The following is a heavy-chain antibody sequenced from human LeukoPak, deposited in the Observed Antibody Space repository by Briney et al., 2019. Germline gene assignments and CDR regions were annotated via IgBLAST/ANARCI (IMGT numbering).Heavy chain of an antibody. J-gene: IGHJ4*02. CDR3: AREIWFGELDG. D-gene: IGHD3-10*01. V-gene: IGHV4-59*01. CDR1: GGSISSYY. CDR2: IYYSGST. Sequence: PSETLSLTCTVSGGSISSYYWSWIRQPPGKGLEWIGYIYYSGSTNYNPSLKSRVTVSVDTPKNQFSLKLSSVTAADTAVYYCAREIWFGELDGWGQGTLVTVSS.